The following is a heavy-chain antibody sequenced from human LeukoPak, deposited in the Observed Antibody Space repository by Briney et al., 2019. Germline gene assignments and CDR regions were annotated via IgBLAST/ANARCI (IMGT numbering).Heavy chain of an antibody. CDR3: ARRWYYGSGSPARYYYYMVV. V-gene: IGHV4-34*01. J-gene: IGHJ6*03. CDR1: GGSFSGYY. CDR2: INHSGST. Sequence: SETLSLTCAVYGGSFSGYYWSWIREPPGKGLEWIGEINHSGSTNYNPSLKSRVTISVDTSKNQFSLKLSSVTAADTAVYYCARRWYYGSGSPARYYYYMVVWGKGTTVTISS. D-gene: IGHD3-10*01.